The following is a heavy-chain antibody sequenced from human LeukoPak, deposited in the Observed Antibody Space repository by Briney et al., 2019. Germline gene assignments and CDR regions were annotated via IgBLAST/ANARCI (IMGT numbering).Heavy chain of an antibody. Sequence: PGGSLRLSCAASGFTFSNCAMHWVRQAPGKGLEWVAFISYDGNNKYYADSVKGRFTVSKDNSKNTLYLQMNNLRAEDTAVYYCARDGGAPFGKLYFSFGNWGQGTLVTVSS. CDR1: GFTFSNCA. CDR2: ISYDGNNK. CDR3: ARDGGAPFGKLYFSFGN. V-gene: IGHV3-30*01. D-gene: IGHD3-10*01. J-gene: IGHJ4*02.